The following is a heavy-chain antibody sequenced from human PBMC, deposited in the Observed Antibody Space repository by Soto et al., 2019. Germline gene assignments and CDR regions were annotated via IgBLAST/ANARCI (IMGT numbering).Heavy chain of an antibody. J-gene: IGHJ4*02. V-gene: IGHV1-69*13. D-gene: IGHD2-21*02. CDR3: ARDPGGDSHPYFDY. Sequence: GASVKVSCKASGGTFSSYAISWVRQAPGQGLEWMGGIIPIFGTANYAQKFQGRVTITADESTSTAYMELSSLRSEDTAVYYCARDPGGDSHPYFDYWGQGTLVTVSS. CDR2: IIPIFGTA. CDR1: GGTFSSYA.